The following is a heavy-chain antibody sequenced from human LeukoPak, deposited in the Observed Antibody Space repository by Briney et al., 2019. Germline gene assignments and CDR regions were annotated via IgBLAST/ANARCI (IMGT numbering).Heavy chain of an antibody. J-gene: IGHJ6*02. Sequence: SVKVSCKASGGTFSSYAISWARQAPGQGLEWMGRIIPILGIANYAQKFQGRVTITADKSTSTAYMELSSLRSEDTAVYYGAREAGYCSGGSCYGMDVWGQGTTVTVSS. V-gene: IGHV1-69*04. CDR3: AREAGYCSGGSCYGMDV. D-gene: IGHD2-15*01. CDR1: GGTFSSYA. CDR2: IIPILGIA.